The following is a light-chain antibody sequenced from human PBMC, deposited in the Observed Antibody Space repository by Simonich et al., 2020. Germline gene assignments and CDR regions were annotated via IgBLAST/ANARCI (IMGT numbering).Light chain of an antibody. Sequence: QLVLTQSPSASASLGASVKLTCTLSSGHSSYAIAWHPQQPEKGPRYLFKLNSDGSHSKGDGIPARFSGSSSGAERYLTISSLQSEDEADYYCQTWGTGINWVFGGGTKLTVL. J-gene: IGLJ3*02. CDR3: QTWGTGINWV. V-gene: IGLV4-69*01. CDR1: SGHSSYA. CDR2: LNSDGSH.